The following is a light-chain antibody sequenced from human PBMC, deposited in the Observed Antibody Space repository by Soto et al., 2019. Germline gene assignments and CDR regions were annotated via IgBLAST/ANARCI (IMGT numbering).Light chain of an antibody. Sequence: DIVLRETPHTLSLCPGQRGTLSCRASQSVSNYLAWYQQIPGQAPRLLIYDASNRATGIPDRFSGSGSGTDFTLTISRLEPEDFAVYYCQQYGRSHTFGQGTKVDIK. CDR3: QQYGRSHT. J-gene: IGKJ1*01. CDR1: QSVSNY. V-gene: IGKV3-20*01. CDR2: DAS.